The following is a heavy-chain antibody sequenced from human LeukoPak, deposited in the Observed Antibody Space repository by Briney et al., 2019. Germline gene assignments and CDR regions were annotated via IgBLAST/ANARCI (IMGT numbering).Heavy chain of an antibody. CDR1: GGSFSGYY. CDR2: INHSGGT. Sequence: SETLSLTCAVYGGSFSGYYWSWIRQPPGKGLEWIGEINHSGGTNYNPSLKSRVTISVDTSKNQFSLKLSSVTAADTAVYYCARGATPFDYWGQGTLVTVSS. V-gene: IGHV4-34*01. CDR3: ARGATPFDY. J-gene: IGHJ4*02.